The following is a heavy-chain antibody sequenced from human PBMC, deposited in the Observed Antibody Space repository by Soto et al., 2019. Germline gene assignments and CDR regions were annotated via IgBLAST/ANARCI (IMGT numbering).Heavy chain of an antibody. V-gene: IGHV1-69*01. CDR1: GGTFSSYA. J-gene: IGHJ6*02. D-gene: IGHD2-15*01. CDR2: IIPIFGTA. CDR3: ARPPRVVAETYYYYGKDV. Sequence: QVQLVQSGAEVKKPGSSVKVSCTASGGTFSSYAISWVRQAPGQGLEWMGGIIPIFGTANYAQKFQGRVTITADEYKSTAYMALSSLRPEDTAVYYYARPPRVVAETYYYYGKDVWRQCRTLTVAS.